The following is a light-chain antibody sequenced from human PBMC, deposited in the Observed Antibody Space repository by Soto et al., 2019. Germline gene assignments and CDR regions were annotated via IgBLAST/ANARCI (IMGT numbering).Light chain of an antibody. V-gene: IGLV2-23*01. CDR2: KGT. CDR3: CSSAPASTYV. J-gene: IGLJ1*01. Sequence: QSALTQPASVSGSPGQSITISCTGTSDDVGAYNSVSWYQQLPHKAPQVILYKGTQRPSGVSSRFSGSTSGNAASLTISGLQADDEAGYFCCSSAPASTYVFGSGTKVTGL. CDR1: SDDVGAYNS.